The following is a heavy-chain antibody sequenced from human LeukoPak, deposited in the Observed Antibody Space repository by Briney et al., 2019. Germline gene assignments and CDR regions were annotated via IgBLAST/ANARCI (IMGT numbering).Heavy chain of an antibody. CDR1: GFTFSSYA. V-gene: IGHV3-30*04. D-gene: IGHD2-15*01. CDR2: ISYDGSNK. Sequence: GGSLRLSCAASGFTFSSYAMHWVRQAPGKGLEWVAVISYDGSNKYYADSVKGRFTISRDNSKNTLYLQMNSLRAEDTAVYYCARDYCSGGSCYRFDYWGQGTLVTVSS. J-gene: IGHJ4*02. CDR3: ARDYCSGGSCYRFDY.